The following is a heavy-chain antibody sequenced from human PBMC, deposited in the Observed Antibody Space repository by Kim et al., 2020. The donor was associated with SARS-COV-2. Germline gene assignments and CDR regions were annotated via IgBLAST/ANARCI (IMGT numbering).Heavy chain of an antibody. CDR3: ARTTDTTRPLINYYFDY. Sequence: SETLSLTCTVSGGSISSGGYYWSWIRQHPGKGLEWIGYIYYSGSTYYNPSLKSRVTISVDTSKNQFSLKLSSVTAADTAVYYCARTTDTTRPLINYYFDYWGQGTLVTVSS. D-gene: IGHD4-17*01. J-gene: IGHJ4*02. V-gene: IGHV4-31*03. CDR1: GGSISSGGYY. CDR2: IYYSGST.